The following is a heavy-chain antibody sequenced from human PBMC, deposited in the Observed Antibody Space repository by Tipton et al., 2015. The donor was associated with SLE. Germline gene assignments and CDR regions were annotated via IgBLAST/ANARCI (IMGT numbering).Heavy chain of an antibody. D-gene: IGHD2-15*01. CDR3: AKDQSRISAMDV. CDR2: IRYDGSNK. V-gene: IGHV3-30*02. CDR1: GFTFSSYG. Sequence: GSLRLSCAASGFTFSSYGMHWVRQAPGKGLEWVAFIRYDGSNKYYADSVKGRFTISRDNSKNTLYLQMNSLRAEDTAVYYCAKDQSRISAMDVWGKGTTVTVSS. J-gene: IGHJ6*04.